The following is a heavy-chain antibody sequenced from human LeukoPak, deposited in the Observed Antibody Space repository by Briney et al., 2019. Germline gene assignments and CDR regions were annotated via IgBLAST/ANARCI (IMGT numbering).Heavy chain of an antibody. Sequence: GGSLRLSCVESGFTFSSYAMTWVRQAPGKGLQWVSTITGSDDKTYYADSVKGRFTISRDFSKNMVHLQMNSLRVEDTAIYYCAKGPQLYSGYHPDYWGQGTLVTVSS. J-gene: IGHJ4*02. V-gene: IGHV3-23*01. CDR1: GFTFSSYA. CDR2: ITGSDDKT. CDR3: AKGPQLYSGYHPDY. D-gene: IGHD5-12*01.